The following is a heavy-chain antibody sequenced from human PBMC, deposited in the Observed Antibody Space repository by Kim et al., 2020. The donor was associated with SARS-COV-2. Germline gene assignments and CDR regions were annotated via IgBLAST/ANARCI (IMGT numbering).Heavy chain of an antibody. J-gene: IGHJ4*02. CDR1: GFTFSDYY. D-gene: IGHD2-15*01. Sequence: GGSLRLSCAASGFTFSDYYMSWIRQAPGKGLEWVSYISSSGSTIYYADSVKGRFTISRDNAKNSLYLQMNSLRAEDTAVYYCARDPYCSGGSCYGVDYWGQGTLVTVSS. CDR2: ISSSGSTI. V-gene: IGHV3-11*01. CDR3: ARDPYCSGGSCYGVDY.